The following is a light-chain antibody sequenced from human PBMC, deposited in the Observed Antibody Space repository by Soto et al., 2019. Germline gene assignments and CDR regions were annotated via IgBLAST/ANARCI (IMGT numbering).Light chain of an antibody. CDR1: QSVRSY. J-gene: IGKJ2*01. CDR2: GAX. V-gene: IGKV3-15*01. Sequence: EVVLAHSPATLSLSPGKRPTLSCRARQSVRSYLAWYPQKPGQAPRLPXXGAXTRATGIPARFIGSGSGKDFTLTISGLQSEESAVYYCQQYNNWPTYTFGQGTKVDIK. CDR3: QQYNNWPTYT.